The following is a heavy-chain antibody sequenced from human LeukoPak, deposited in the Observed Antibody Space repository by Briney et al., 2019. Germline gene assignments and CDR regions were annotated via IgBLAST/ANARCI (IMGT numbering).Heavy chain of an antibody. CDR1: GYTFTGYY. CDR3: ARDHTAAGGNAFDI. V-gene: IGHV1-69*05. Sequence: GASVKVSCKASGYTFTGYYMHWVRQAPGQGLEWMGGIIPIFGTANYAQKFQGRVTIITDESTSTAYMELSSLRSEDTAVYYCARDHTAAGGNAFDIWGQGTMVTVSS. CDR2: IIPIFGTA. D-gene: IGHD6-13*01. J-gene: IGHJ3*02.